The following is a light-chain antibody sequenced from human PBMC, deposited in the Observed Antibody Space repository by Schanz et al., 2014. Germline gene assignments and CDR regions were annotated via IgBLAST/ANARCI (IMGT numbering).Light chain of an antibody. CDR2: EGS. J-gene: IGLJ3*02. Sequence: QSALTQPASVSGSPGRSITISCTGTSSDVGNYNVVSWYQQHPGKAPRLMIYEGSKRPLGVSNRFSGSTSGNTASLTISGLQAEDEADYYCCSYAGSTTFAVMFGGGTKLPVL. V-gene: IGLV2-23*03. CDR3: CSYAGSTTFAVM. CDR1: SSDVGNYNV.